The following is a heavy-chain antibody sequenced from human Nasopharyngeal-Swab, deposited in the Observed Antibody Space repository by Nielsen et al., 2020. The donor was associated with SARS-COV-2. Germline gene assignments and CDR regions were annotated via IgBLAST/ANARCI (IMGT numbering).Heavy chain of an antibody. Sequence: WVRQAPGQGLEWMGWINTNTGNPTYAQGFTGRFVFSLDTSVSTAYLQISSLKAEDTAVYYCARVYCTNGVCHGLDYYYYYGMDVWGQGTTVTVSS. D-gene: IGHD2-8*01. J-gene: IGHJ6*02. CDR3: ARVYCTNGVCHGLDYYYYYGMDV. CDR2: INTNTGNP. V-gene: IGHV7-4-1*02.